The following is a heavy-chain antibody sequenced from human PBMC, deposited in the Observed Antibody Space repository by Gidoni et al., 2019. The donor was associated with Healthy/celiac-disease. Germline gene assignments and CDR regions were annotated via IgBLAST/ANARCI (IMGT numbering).Heavy chain of an antibody. J-gene: IGHJ4*02. D-gene: IGHD4-17*01. CDR3: AKLHYGDYADFDY. CDR2: ISYDGSNK. CDR1: GFTFSSYG. V-gene: IGHV3-30*18. Sequence: QVQLVESGGGVVQPGRSLRLSCAASGFTFSSYGMHWVRQAPGKGLEWVAVISYDGSNKYYADSVKGRFTIFRDNSKNTLYLQMNSLRAEDTAVYYCAKLHYGDYADFDYWGQGTLVTVSS.